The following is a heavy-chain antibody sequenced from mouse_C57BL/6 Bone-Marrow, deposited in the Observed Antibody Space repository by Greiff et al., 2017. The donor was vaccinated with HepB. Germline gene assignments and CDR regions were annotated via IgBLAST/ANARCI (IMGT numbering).Heavy chain of an antibody. Sequence: EVQLQQSGPELVKPGASVKISCKASGYTFTDYYMNWVKQSHGKSLEWIGDINPNNGGTSYNQKFKGKATLTVDKSSSTAYMELRSLTSEDSAVYYCAQSYYSNYEDAMDYWGQGTSVTVSS. J-gene: IGHJ4*01. V-gene: IGHV1-26*01. D-gene: IGHD2-5*01. CDR3: AQSYYSNYEDAMDY. CDR2: INPNNGGT. CDR1: GYTFTDYY.